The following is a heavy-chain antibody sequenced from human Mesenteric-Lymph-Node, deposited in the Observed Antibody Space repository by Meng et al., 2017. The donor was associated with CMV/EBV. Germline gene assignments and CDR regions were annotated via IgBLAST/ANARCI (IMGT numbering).Heavy chain of an antibody. CDR1: GFTFSSYG. D-gene: IGHD6-19*01. J-gene: IGHJ4*02. V-gene: IGHV3-30*02. CDR3: AKDGYSGGWHTDY. CDR2: IRYDGSNK. Sequence: GGSLRLSCAASGFTFSSYGMHWVRQAPGKGLEWVAFIRYDGSNKYYADSVKGRFTISRDNSKNTPYLQMNSLRAEDTAVYYCAKDGYSGGWHTDYWGQGTLVTVSS.